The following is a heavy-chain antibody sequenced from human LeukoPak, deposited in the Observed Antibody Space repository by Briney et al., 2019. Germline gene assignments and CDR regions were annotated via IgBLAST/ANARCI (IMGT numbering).Heavy chain of an antibody. CDR3: AKPHAGYDSSGYYPYYFDY. CDR2: ISGSGGST. D-gene: IGHD3-22*01. V-gene: IGHV3-23*01. CDR1: GFTFSSYA. J-gene: IGHJ4*02. Sequence: PGGSLRLSCAASGFTFSSYAMSWVRHAPAKGLEWVSAISGSGGSTYYADSVKGRFTISRDNSKNTLYLQMNSLRAEDTAVYYCAKPHAGYDSSGYYPYYFDYWGQGTLVTVSS.